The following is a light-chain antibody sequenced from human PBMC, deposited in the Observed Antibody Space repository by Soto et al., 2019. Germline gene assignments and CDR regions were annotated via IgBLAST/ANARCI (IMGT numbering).Light chain of an antibody. CDR3: KQRGSLFT. CDR1: QSVSSY. J-gene: IGKJ3*01. CDR2: DAS. V-gene: IGKV3-11*01. Sequence: EIVLTQSPATLSLSPGERATLSCRASQSVSSYLAWYQQKPGQAPRLLIYDASNRATGIPAKFSGSGSGTDFTLTISGLEPEDFSVYYCKQRGSLFTFVPGTKVDIK.